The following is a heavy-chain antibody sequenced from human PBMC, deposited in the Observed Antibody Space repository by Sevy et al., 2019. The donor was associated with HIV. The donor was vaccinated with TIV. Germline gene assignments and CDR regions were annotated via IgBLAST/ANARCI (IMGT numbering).Heavy chain of an antibody. D-gene: IGHD2-2*01. CDR2: INEDGTTK. CDR3: ARAIGAAAAY. CDR1: GFAFSGYW. Sequence: GGSLRLSCAASGFAFSGYWMHWVRQAPGKGLEWVANINEDGTTKYYVDSVKGRFTISRNNAQKSLFLQMKDVRVDDTAIYYCARAIGAAAAYWGQGTLITVSS. V-gene: IGHV3-7*03. J-gene: IGHJ4*02.